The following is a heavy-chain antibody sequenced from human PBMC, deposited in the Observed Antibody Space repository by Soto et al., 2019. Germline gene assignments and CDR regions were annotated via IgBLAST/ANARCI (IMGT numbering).Heavy chain of an antibody. CDR1: GFTFSSYA. J-gene: IGHJ4*02. D-gene: IGHD2-15*01. Sequence: GGSLRLSCAASGFTFSSYAMHWVRQAPGKGLEWVAVISYDGSNKYYADSVKGRFTISRDNSKNTLYLQMNSLRAEDTAVYYCARSDSGRVTLDYWGQGTLVTVSS. CDR3: ARSDSGRVTLDY. CDR2: ISYDGSNK. V-gene: IGHV3-30-3*01.